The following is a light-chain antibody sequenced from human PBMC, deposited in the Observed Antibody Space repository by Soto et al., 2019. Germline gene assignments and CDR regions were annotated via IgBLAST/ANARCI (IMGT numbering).Light chain of an antibody. CDR2: GNS. Sequence: QSVLTQPPSLSGAPGHRVTIPCTGRSSNIGAGYHAHWYQQPPGTAPKLLIYGNSNRPSGVPDRFSGSKSGTSASLAITGLQAEDGADYYCQSYDSSLSGWVFGGGTKLTVL. J-gene: IGLJ3*02. CDR3: QSYDSSLSGWV. V-gene: IGLV1-40*01. CDR1: SSNIGAGYH.